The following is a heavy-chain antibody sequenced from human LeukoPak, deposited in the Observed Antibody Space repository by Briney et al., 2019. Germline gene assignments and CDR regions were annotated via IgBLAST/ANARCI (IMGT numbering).Heavy chain of an antibody. Sequence: KSSETLSLTCAVYGGSFSGYYLSWIRQPPGKGLEWIGEISHSGSTNYNPSLKSRVTISVDTSKNQFSLKLSSVTAADTAVYYCARGRGPPAYDFWSRKLGVWFDPWGQGTLVTVSS. J-gene: IGHJ5*02. CDR2: ISHSGST. CDR3: ARGRGPPAYDFWSRKLGVWFDP. D-gene: IGHD3-3*01. V-gene: IGHV4-34*01. CDR1: GGSFSGYY.